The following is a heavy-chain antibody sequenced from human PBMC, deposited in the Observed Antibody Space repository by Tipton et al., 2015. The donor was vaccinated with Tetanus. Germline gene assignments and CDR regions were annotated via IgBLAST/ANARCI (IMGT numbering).Heavy chain of an antibody. V-gene: IGHV3-21*01. Sequence: SLRLSCAASGFLFSNYAMNWVRQAPGKGLEWVSSISSTSSYIYYADSVKGRFTISRDNAKNSVYLQMNSLTAEDTAVYYCASGSALDYWGQGTLVSVSS. J-gene: IGHJ4*02. CDR1: GFLFSNYA. D-gene: IGHD6-25*01. CDR2: ISSTSSYI. CDR3: ASGSALDY.